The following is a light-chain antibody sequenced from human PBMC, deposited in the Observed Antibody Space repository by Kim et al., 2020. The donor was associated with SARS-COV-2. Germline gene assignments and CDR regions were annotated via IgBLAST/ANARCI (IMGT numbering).Light chain of an antibody. Sequence: SDYQEQTASITCGGDKVGSKYDDGYQRKPGQSPVLVIYQDSKRPSGIPKGFSGSNSGKTATLTISGTQAMVEADYYCQAWDSSTGVFGGGTQLTVL. CDR1: KVGSKY. J-gene: IGLJ2*01. V-gene: IGLV3-1*01. CDR3: QAWDSSTGV. CDR2: QDS.